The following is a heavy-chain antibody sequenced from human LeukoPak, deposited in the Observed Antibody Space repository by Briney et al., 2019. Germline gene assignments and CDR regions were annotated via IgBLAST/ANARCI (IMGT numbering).Heavy chain of an antibody. CDR3: AQASEGYPPGY. CDR1: GGTFSSYA. D-gene: IGHD6-13*01. J-gene: IGHJ4*02. Sequence: ASVKVSCKASGGTFSSYAISWVRQAPGQGLEWVGGIIPIFGTANYAQKFQGRVTITADESTSTAYMELNSLRSEDTAVFYCAQASEGYPPGYWGQGTLVTVSS. CDR2: IIPIFGTA. V-gene: IGHV1-69*13.